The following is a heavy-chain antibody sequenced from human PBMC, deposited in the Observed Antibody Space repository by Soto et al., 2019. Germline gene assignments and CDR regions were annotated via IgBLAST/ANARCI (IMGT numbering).Heavy chain of an antibody. CDR3: AINPNYYDSSGYYDY. Sequence: KASETLSLTCAVYGGSFSGYYWSWIRQPPGKGLEWIGEINHSGSTNYNPSLKSRVTISVDTSKNQFSLKLSSVTAADTAVYYCAINPNYYDSSGYYDYWGQGTPVTVSS. CDR2: INHSGST. D-gene: IGHD3-22*01. J-gene: IGHJ4*02. CDR1: GGSFSGYY. V-gene: IGHV4-34*01.